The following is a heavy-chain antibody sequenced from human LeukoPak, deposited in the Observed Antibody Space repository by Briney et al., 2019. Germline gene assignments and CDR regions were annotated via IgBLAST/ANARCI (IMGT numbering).Heavy chain of an antibody. CDR3: ARGITMMIVALAY. V-gene: IGHV3-53*01. Sequence: PGGSLRLSCAASGFIVSSHYMTWVRQAPGKGLEWVSVIYSNNSTFYADSVKGRFTISRDNSKNTLYLQMNSLRAEDTAVYFCARGITMMIVALAYWGQGTLVTVSS. CDR1: GFIVSSHY. J-gene: IGHJ4*02. D-gene: IGHD3-22*01. CDR2: IYSNNST.